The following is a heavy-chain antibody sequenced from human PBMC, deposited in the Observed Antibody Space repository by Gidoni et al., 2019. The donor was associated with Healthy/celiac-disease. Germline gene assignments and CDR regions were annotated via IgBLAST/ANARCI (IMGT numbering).Heavy chain of an antibody. CDR1: GFTFSSYA. V-gene: IGHV3-23*01. CDR3: ARSQQLVADDY. CDR2: SGGSGGST. J-gene: IGHJ4*02. Sequence: EVQLLESGGGLVQPGGSLRLSCAPSGFTFSSYAMSWVRQAPGKGREWVSASGGSGGSTYYADSVKGRFTIYRDNTKNTQYMKMNSLRAEDTAVYYCARSQQLVADDYWGQGTLVTVSS. D-gene: IGHD6-13*01.